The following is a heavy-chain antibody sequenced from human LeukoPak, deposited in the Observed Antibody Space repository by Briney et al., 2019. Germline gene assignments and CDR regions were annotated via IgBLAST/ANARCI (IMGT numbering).Heavy chain of an antibody. CDR3: ARESQQPLDY. D-gene: IGHD6-13*01. CDR2: INAGNGNT. Sequence: GASVKVSCKASGYTFTSYAMHWVRQAPGQRLEWMGWINAGNGNTKCSQKFQGRVTITRDTSASTAYMELSSLRSEDTAVYYCARESQQPLDYWGQGTLVTVSS. V-gene: IGHV1-3*01. CDR1: GYTFTSYA. J-gene: IGHJ4*02.